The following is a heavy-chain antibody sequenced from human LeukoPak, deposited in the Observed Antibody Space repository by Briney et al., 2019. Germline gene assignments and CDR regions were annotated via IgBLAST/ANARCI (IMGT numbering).Heavy chain of an antibody. CDR3: ARKYCSGGSCYEDY. J-gene: IGHJ4*02. CDR1: GFTFSSYW. V-gene: IGHV3-7*02. Sequence: GGSLRLSCAASGFTFSSYWMSWVRQAPGKGLEWVANIKQDGSEKYYVDYVKGRFTISRDNAKNSLYLQMNSLRAEDTAVYYCARKYCSGGSCYEDYWGQGTLVTVSS. D-gene: IGHD2-15*01. CDR2: IKQDGSEK.